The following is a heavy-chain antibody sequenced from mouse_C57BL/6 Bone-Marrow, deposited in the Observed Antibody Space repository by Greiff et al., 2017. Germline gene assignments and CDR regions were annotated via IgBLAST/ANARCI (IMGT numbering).Heavy chain of an antibody. D-gene: IGHD1-1*01. Sequence: QVQLQQPGAELVKPGASVKLSCKASGYTFTSYWMHWVKQRPGQGLEWIGMIHPNSGSTNYNEKFKSKATLTVDNSSSTAYMQLSSLTSEDSAVYYCARSTTVVATDYWGQGTTLTVSA. CDR2: IHPNSGST. J-gene: IGHJ2*01. CDR1: GYTFTSYW. CDR3: ARSTTVVATDY. V-gene: IGHV1-64*01.